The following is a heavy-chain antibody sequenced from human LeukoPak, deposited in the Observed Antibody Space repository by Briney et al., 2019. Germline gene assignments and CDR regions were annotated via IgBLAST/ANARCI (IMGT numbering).Heavy chain of an antibody. CDR2: INPNSGGT. CDR3: ARIYYDTSGHVEPTDY. D-gene: IGHD3-22*01. J-gene: IGHJ4*02. Sequence: ASVKVSCKASGYTFTGYYLHWVRQAPGQGLEWMGWINPNSGGTNYTQKFQGGVTMTRDTSLSTAYMELSRLRSDDTAVYHCARIYYDTSGHVEPTDYWGQGTLVTVSS. V-gene: IGHV1-2*02. CDR1: GYTFTGYY.